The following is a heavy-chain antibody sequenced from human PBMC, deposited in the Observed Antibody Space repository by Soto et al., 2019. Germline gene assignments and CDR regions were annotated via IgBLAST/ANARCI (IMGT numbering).Heavy chain of an antibody. V-gene: IGHV3-30*03. CDR2: ISSDGSET. J-gene: IGHJ4*02. Sequence: PGGSLRLSCAAAGFTFSTYGMNWVRQAPGKGPEWVAIISSDGSETHYADSVKGRFTISRDNSGSTLYLQMNSLIVEDTAVYYCARQEAGTDYWGQGTLVTVSS. CDR1: GFTFSTYG. D-gene: IGHD6-19*01. CDR3: ARQEAGTDY.